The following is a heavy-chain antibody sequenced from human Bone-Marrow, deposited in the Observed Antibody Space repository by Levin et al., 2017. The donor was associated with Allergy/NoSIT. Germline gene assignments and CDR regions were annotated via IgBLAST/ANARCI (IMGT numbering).Heavy chain of an antibody. J-gene: IGHJ6*03. D-gene: IGHD3-3*01. CDR3: ARGTMDFWSGYHDYYYYYYMDV. Sequence: GESLKISCAASGFTFSSYEMNWVRQAPGKGLEWVSYISSSGSTIYYADSVKGRFTISRDNAKNSLYLQMNSLRAEDTAVYYCARGTMDFWSGYHDYYYYYYMDVWGKGTTVTVSS. CDR1: GFTFSSYE. V-gene: IGHV3-48*03. CDR2: ISSSGSTI.